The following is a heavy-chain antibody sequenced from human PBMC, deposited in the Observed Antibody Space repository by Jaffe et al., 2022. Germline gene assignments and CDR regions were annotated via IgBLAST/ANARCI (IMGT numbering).Heavy chain of an antibody. CDR1: GYSISSGYY. J-gene: IGHJ5*02. V-gene: IGHV4-38-2*02. D-gene: IGHD2-15*01. CDR2: IYHSGST. CDR3: AREGDIVVVVAASWFDP. Sequence: QVQLQESGPGLVKPSETLSLTCAVSGYSISSGYYWGWIRQPPGKGLEWIGSIYHSGSTYYNPSLKSRVTISVDTSKNQFSLKLSSVTAADTAVYYCAREGDIVVVVAASWFDPWGQGTLVTVSS.